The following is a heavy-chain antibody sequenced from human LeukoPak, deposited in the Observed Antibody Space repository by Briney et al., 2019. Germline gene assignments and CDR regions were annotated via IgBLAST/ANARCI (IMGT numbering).Heavy chain of an antibody. Sequence: ASVKVSCKASGDTFTGYYMHWVRQAPGQGLEWMGWIDPNSGGTNYAQKFQGRVTMTRDTSISTAYMELSRLRSDDTVVYYCARGPRYCSSTSCYTNYYYYYMDVWGKGSTVTVSS. V-gene: IGHV1-2*02. J-gene: IGHJ6*03. CDR3: ARGPRYCSSTSCYTNYYYYYMDV. D-gene: IGHD2-2*02. CDR2: IDPNSGGT. CDR1: GDTFTGYY.